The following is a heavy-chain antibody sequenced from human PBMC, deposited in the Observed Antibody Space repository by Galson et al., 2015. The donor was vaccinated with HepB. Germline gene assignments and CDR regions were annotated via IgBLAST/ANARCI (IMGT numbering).Heavy chain of an antibody. Sequence: SVKVSCKASGGTFSSYTISWVRQAPGQGLEWMGRIIPILGIANYAQKFQGQVTISADKSISTAYLQWSSLKASDTAMYYCARQDYYGSGSYYRVDYWGQGTLVTVSS. CDR3: ARQDYYGSGSYYRVDY. J-gene: IGHJ4*02. CDR1: GGTFSSYT. CDR2: IIPILGIA. V-gene: IGHV1-69*02. D-gene: IGHD3-10*01.